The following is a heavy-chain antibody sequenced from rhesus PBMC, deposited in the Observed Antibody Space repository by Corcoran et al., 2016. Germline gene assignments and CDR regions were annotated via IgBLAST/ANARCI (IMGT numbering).Heavy chain of an antibody. CDR1: VGSLSSNY. CDR2: IGGSSGST. D-gene: IGHD3-3*01. J-gene: IGHJ4*01. CDR3: ARHFPYFDY. V-gene: IGHV4-165*01. Sequence: QVQLQESGPELVQPSEPLSRTCAVSVGSLSSNYLSWILQPPGKGLEWIGYIGGSSGSTNYNPSLKSRVTISTDTSKNQFSLKLSSVTAADTAVYYCARHFPYFDYWGQGVLVTVSS.